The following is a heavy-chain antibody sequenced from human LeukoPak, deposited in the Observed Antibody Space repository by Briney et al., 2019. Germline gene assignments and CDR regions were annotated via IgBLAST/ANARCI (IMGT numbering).Heavy chain of an antibody. D-gene: IGHD3-10*01. V-gene: IGHV4-4*02. CDR3: ARWVYYGYYFDY. CDR1: GGSISSSNW. CDR2: IYHSGST. Sequence: PSGTLSFTCAVSGGSISSSNWWSWVRQPPGKGLEWIGEIYHSGSTNYNPSLKSRVTISVDTSKNQFSLKLSSVTAADTAVYYCARWVYYGYYFDYWGQGTLVTVSS. J-gene: IGHJ4*02.